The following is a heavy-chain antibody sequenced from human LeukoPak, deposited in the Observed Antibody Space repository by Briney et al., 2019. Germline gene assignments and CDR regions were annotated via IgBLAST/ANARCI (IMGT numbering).Heavy chain of an antibody. CDR3: ARDRGSTSGQPYFDH. V-gene: IGHV3-30*01. CDR1: GFPFSIFA. J-gene: IGHJ4*02. CDR2: TLHDATDK. D-gene: IGHD6-6*01. Sequence: GGSLRLSCAASGFPFSIFAMHWVRQAPGKGLEWVAVTLHDATDKDYADPVKGRFTISRDNSKNTLYLQMNSLTAEDTAVYYCARDRGSTSGQPYFDHWGQGTLVTVSP.